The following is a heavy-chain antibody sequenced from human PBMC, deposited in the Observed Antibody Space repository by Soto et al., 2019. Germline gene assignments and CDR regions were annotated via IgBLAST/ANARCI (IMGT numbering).Heavy chain of an antibody. Sequence: SVKVSCKASGGTFSSYAISWVRQAPGQGLEWMGGIIPIFGTANYAQKFQGRVTITADESTSTAYMELSSLRSEDTAVYYCARGPYYYDSSGSHFDYWGQGTLVTVSS. CDR1: GGTFSSYA. D-gene: IGHD3-22*01. J-gene: IGHJ4*02. CDR2: IIPIFGTA. V-gene: IGHV1-69*13. CDR3: ARGPYYYDSSGSHFDY.